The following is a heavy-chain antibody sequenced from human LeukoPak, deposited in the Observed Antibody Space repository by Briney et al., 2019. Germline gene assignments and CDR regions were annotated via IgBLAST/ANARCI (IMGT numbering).Heavy chain of an antibody. CDR2: IIPIFGTA. CDR1: GGTFSSYA. V-gene: IGHV1-69*05. Sequence: GASVKVSCKASGGTFSSYAISWVRQAPGQGLEWMGGIIPIFGTANYAQKFQGRVTITTDESTSTAYMELSRLRSEDTAVYYCPRVPRWATAWYYFDYWGQGTLVTVSS. CDR3: PRVPRWATAWYYFDY. J-gene: IGHJ4*02. D-gene: IGHD5-24*01.